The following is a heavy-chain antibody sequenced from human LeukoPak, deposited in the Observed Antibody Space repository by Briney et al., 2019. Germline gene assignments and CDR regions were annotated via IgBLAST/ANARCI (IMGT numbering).Heavy chain of an antibody. CDR2: ISSSGSTI. Sequence: PGGSLRLSCAASGFTFSDYYMSWIRQAPGKGLEWVSYISSSGSTIYYADSVKGRFTISRDNAKNSLYLQMNSLRAEDTAVYCCARVYDILTGYYGPLDYWGQGTLVTVSS. D-gene: IGHD3-9*01. CDR3: ARVYDILTGYYGPLDY. V-gene: IGHV3-11*01. J-gene: IGHJ4*02. CDR1: GFTFSDYY.